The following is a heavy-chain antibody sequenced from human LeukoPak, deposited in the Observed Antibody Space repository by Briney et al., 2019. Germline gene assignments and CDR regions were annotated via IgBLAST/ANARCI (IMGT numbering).Heavy chain of an antibody. D-gene: IGHD1-26*01. Sequence: TSGTLSLTCAVSGDSISSSNWWSWVRQPPGKGLEWIGEIYHSGSTNYNPSLKSRVTISIDKSKNQFSLKLNSVTAADTAVYYCARKSGTRGAFDVWGQGTMVTVAS. V-gene: IGHV4-4*02. CDR3: ARKSGTRGAFDV. J-gene: IGHJ3*01. CDR2: IYHSGST. CDR1: GDSISSSNW.